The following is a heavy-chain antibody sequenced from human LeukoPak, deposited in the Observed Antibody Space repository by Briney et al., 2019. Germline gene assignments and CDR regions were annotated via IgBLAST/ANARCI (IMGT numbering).Heavy chain of an antibody. Sequence: PSETLSLTCTVSGASIRSSYWSWIRQSAGKGLEWIWRIYPSGTTNYNPSLRSRVTISVGKSKNQFSLNLTSVTAADTAIYYCARDSPRDNIVYYYYMDVWGKGTTVTVSS. D-gene: IGHD3-16*02. V-gene: IGHV4-4*07. J-gene: IGHJ6*03. CDR2: IYPSGTT. CDR3: ARDSPRDNIVYYYYMDV. CDR1: GASIRSSY.